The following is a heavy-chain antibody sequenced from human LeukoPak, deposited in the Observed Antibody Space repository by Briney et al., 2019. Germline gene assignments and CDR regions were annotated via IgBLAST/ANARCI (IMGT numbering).Heavy chain of an antibody. CDR2: IIPIFGTA. CDR1: GYTFTRYG. CDR3: ARDNLYGVQLMGGYYYGMDV. V-gene: IGHV1-69*13. Sequence: GASVKVSCKASGYTFTRYGISWVRQAPGQGLEWMGGIIPIFGTANYAQKFQGRVTITADESTSTAYMELSSLRSEDTAVYYCARDNLYGVQLMGGYYYGMDVWGQGTTVTVSS. D-gene: IGHD5-18*01. J-gene: IGHJ6*02.